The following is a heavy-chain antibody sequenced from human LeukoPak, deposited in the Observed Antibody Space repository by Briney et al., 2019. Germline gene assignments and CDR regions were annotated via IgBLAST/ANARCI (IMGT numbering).Heavy chain of an antibody. CDR3: AKGYYYGSGSYSTFDY. CDR2: ISGSGGST. V-gene: IGHV3-23*01. D-gene: IGHD3-10*01. CDR1: GFTFSSHA. J-gene: IGHJ4*02. Sequence: PGGSLRLSCAASGFTFSSHALSWLRQAPGKGLEWVSTISGSGGSTYYADSVKGRFTISRENAKNTRYVQMSSLRADDTAVYYCAKGYYYGSGSYSTFDYWGQGTLVTVSS.